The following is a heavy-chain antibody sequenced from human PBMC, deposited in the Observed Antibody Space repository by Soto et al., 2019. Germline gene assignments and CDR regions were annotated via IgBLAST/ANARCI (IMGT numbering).Heavy chain of an antibody. J-gene: IGHJ4*02. D-gene: IGHD3-22*01. CDR1: GDSISSYY. Sequence: QVQLQESGPGLVKPSETLSLTCAVSGDSISSYYSMWIRQPPGKALESIGCLYYGRSANYNRSPRSRVSLSVATSTNQCSLTLGSMAAGDTAVYYCALRSMAVVPEYWGQGTLVTVSS. CDR3: ALRSMAVVPEY. V-gene: IGHV4-59*01. CDR2: LYYGRSA.